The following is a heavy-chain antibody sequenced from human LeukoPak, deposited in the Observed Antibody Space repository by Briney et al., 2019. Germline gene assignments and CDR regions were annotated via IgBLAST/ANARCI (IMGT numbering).Heavy chain of an antibody. Sequence: SVKVSCKASGGTFSSYAISWVRQGPGQGLEWMGGIIPIFGTANYAQKFQGRVTITADKSTSTAYMELSSLRSEDTAVYYCARLGSLLTPFDYWGQGTLVTVSS. CDR2: IIPIFGTA. CDR1: GGTFSSYA. CDR3: ARLGSLLTPFDY. V-gene: IGHV1-69*06. D-gene: IGHD3-16*01. J-gene: IGHJ4*02.